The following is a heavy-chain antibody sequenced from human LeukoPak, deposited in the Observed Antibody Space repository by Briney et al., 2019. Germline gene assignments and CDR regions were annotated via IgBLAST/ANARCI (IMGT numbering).Heavy chain of an antibody. V-gene: IGHV4-4*02. CDR3: ARDFEPIGAAGLLNWFDP. Sequence: PSETLSLTCAVSGGSISSSNWWSWVRQPPGKGLEWIGEIYHSGSTNYNPSLKSRVTISVDKSKNHFSLKLSSVTAADTAVYYCARDFEPIGAAGLLNWFDPWGQGTLVTVSS. CDR2: IYHSGST. J-gene: IGHJ5*02. D-gene: IGHD6-13*01. CDR1: GGSISSSNW.